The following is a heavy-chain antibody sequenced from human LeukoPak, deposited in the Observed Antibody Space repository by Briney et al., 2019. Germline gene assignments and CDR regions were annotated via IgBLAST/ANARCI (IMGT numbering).Heavy chain of an antibody. CDR2: ISSSGSTI. CDR1: GFTFSDYY. V-gene: IGHV3-11*01. Sequence: GGSLRLSCAASGFTFSDYYMSWIRQAPGKGLEWVSYISSSGSTIYYADSVKGRFTISRDNAKNSLYLQMNSLRAEDTAVYYCAREPKDGGWFGESGYFDYWGQGTLVTVSS. D-gene: IGHD3-10*01. J-gene: IGHJ4*02. CDR3: AREPKDGGWFGESGYFDY.